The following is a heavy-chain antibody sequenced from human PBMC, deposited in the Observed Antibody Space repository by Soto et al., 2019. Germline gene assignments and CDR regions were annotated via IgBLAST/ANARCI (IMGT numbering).Heavy chain of an antibody. D-gene: IGHD6-6*01. V-gene: IGHV3-23*01. J-gene: IGHJ6*02. CDR2: ISGSGGST. CDR1: GFTFSSYA. CDR3: ATAARPNYYDGMDV. Sequence: EVQLLESGGGLVQPGGSLRLSCAASGFTFSSYAMSWVRQAPGKGLEWVSAISGSGGSTYYADSVKGRFTIYRDNSKNTLYLQMNSLRAEDTAVYYCATAARPNYYDGMDVWGQWTTVTVS.